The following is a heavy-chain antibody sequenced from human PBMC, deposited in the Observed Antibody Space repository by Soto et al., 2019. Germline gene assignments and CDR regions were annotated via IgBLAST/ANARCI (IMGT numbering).Heavy chain of an antibody. Sequence: QVQLQQWGAGLLKPSETLSLTCAVYGGSFSGYYWSWIRQPPGKGLEWIGEINHSGSTNYNPSLKCRVTISVDTAKNPSSLKLSSVTTAETTVYYCARVFLKPRNIVATIIETFDIRGQGKMVTVSS. J-gene: IGHJ3*02. V-gene: IGHV4-34*01. CDR3: ARVFLKPRNIVATIIETFDI. CDR2: INHSGST. CDR1: GGSFSGYY. D-gene: IGHD5-12*01.